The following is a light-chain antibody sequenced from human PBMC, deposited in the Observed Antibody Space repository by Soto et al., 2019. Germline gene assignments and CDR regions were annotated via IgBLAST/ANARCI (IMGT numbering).Light chain of an antibody. CDR2: GTY. CDR3: QQYNKWPRT. V-gene: IGKV3D-15*01. Sequence: EIVMTQSPATLSVSPGDGVTLSCRASERLTTNLAWYQQSPGQAPRLLIYGTYTRATGIPTRFSGSGTGTEFTLTISSLESEDFAVYYCQQYNKWPRTFXGGTKVDIK. J-gene: IGKJ4*01. CDR1: ERLTTN.